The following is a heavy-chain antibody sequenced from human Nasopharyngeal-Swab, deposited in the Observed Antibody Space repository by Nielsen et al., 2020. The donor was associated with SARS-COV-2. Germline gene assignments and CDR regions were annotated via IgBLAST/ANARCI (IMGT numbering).Heavy chain of an antibody. CDR3: ARDSIAFGGPEGDY. V-gene: IGHV1-18*01. J-gene: IGHJ4*02. CDR1: GYTFTSYG. Sequence: ASVKVSYKTSGYTFTSYGISWVRQAPGQGLEWLGSISVHNGYTNYPQKLQGRVTMTTDTSTTTASMELRSLRSADTAVYYCARDSIAFGGPEGDYWGQGTLVTVSS. CDR2: ISVHNGYT. D-gene: IGHD3-16*01.